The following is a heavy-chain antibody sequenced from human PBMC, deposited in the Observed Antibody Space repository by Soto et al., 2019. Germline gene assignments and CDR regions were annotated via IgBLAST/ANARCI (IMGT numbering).Heavy chain of an antibody. V-gene: IGHV3-11*01. Sequence: QVQLVESGGGLVKPGGSLRLSCAASGFTFSDYYMSWIRQAPRKGLECVSYISSSGSTIYYADSMKGRFTISRDNAKNSRYLQMNSLRAGDTAVYYCPIGPYNYVWVSYPPHFDYWGQGTLVTVSS. D-gene: IGHD3-16*02. J-gene: IGHJ4*02. CDR2: ISSSGSTI. CDR1: GFTFSDYY. CDR3: PIGPYNYVWVSYPPHFDY.